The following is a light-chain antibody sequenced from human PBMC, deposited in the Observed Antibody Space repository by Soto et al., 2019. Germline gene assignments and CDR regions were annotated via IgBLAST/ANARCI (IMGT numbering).Light chain of an antibody. CDR3: QQSYTTPRT. J-gene: IGKJ3*01. V-gene: IGKV1-39*01. CDR1: QSVSTY. CDR2: DAS. Sequence: DIQMTQSPSSLSASVGDRVTITCRASQSVSTYLNWYQEKPGKAPKFLIYDASNLQSGVPSRFSGSGSGTDFTLTISSLQPEDFATYYCQQSYTTPRTFGPGTKLDIK.